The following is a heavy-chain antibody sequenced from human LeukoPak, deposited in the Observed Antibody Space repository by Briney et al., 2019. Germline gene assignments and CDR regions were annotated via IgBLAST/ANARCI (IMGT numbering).Heavy chain of an antibody. Sequence: SETLSLTCTVSGGSISSAYWSWIRQPPGKGLEWIGYILSSGSTNYNPSVKSRVTISVDTSKNQFSLKLSSVTAADTAVYYCARTNQISETAFDIWGQGTMVIVSS. CDR1: GGSISSAY. V-gene: IGHV4-59*01. D-gene: IGHD1-14*01. CDR3: ARTNQISETAFDI. J-gene: IGHJ3*02. CDR2: ILSSGST.